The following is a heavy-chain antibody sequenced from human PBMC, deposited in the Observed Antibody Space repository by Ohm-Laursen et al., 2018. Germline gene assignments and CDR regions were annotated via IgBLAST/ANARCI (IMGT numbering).Heavy chain of an antibody. J-gene: IGHJ4*02. CDR3: AKGPFIAVAGSNYFFDY. Sequence: SLRLSCADSGFTFSSYAMSWVRQAPGKGPEWVSRISGSGGTTYYADSVKGRFIISRDNSKSTVYLQMNSLRAEDTAVYSCAKGPFIAVAGSNYFFDYWGQGTLVTVSS. CDR1: GFTFSSYA. CDR2: ISGSGGTT. D-gene: IGHD6-19*01. V-gene: IGHV3-23*01.